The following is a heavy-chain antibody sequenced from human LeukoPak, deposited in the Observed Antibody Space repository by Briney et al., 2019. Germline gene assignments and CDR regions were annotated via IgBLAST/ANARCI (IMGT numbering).Heavy chain of an antibody. CDR1: GGTFSSYA. V-gene: IGHV1-69*01. D-gene: IGHD5-18*01. CDR3: ARGAPGYSAGADYFDY. CDR2: IIPIFGTA. J-gene: IGHJ4*02. Sequence: SVKVSCEASGGTFSSYAISWVRQAPGQGLEWMGGIIPIFGTANYAQKFQGRVTITADESTSTAYMELSSLRSEDTAVYYCARGAPGYSAGADYFDYWGQGTLVTVSS.